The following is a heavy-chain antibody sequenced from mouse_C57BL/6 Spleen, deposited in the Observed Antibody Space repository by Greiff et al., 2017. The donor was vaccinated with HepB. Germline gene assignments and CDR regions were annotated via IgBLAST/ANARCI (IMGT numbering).Heavy chain of an antibody. Sequence: EVQLQESGPELVKPGASVKMSCKAFTDYNMHWVKQSHGKSLEWIGYINPNNGGTSYNQKFKGKATLTVNKSSSTAYMELRSLTSEDSAVYYCARSGYYGTSFAYWGQGTLVTVSA. D-gene: IGHD1-1*01. CDR2: INPNNGGT. CDR3: ARSGYYGTSFAY. V-gene: IGHV1-22*01. CDR1: TDYN. J-gene: IGHJ3*01.